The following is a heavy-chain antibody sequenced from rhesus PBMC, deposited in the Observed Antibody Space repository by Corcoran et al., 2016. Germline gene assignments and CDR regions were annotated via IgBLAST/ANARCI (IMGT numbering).Heavy chain of an antibody. CDR3: ARRGTVGTLDY. CDR2: IYGSGSST. V-gene: IGHV4-169*01. J-gene: IGHJ4*01. D-gene: IGHD5-42*01. Sequence: QLQLQESGPGLVKPSETLSVTCAVSGGSISSNYWRWIRQPPGKGLEWIGRIYGSGSSTNYNPSLKSRVTLSVDTSKNQLSLKLSSVTAADTAVYYCARRGTVGTLDYWGQGVLVTVSS. CDR1: GGSISSNY.